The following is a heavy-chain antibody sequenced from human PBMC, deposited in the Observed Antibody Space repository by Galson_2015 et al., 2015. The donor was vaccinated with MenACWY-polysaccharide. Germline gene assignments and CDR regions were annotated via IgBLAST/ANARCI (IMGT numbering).Heavy chain of an antibody. D-gene: IGHD1-26*01. CDR2: IFHSGTT. Sequence: DYSIRSGYFWGWIRQPPGKGLEWIASIFHSGTTYYNPSLKSRVTISVDTSKNQFSLKLSSVTAADTAVYYCARVEKYSGSFYILYWGQGTLVTVSS. CDR1: DYSIRSGYF. CDR3: ARVEKYSGSFYILY. J-gene: IGHJ4*02. V-gene: IGHV4-38-2*02.